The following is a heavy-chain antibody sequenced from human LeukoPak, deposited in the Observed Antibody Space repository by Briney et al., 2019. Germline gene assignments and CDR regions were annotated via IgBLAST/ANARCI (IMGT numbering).Heavy chain of an antibody. V-gene: IGHV4-31*03. CDR2: IYYSGST. CDR3: ARNRVDIVATIIDY. J-gene: IGHJ4*02. Sequence: PSETLSLTCTVSGGSISSGGYYWSWIRQHPGNGLEWIGYIYYSGSTYYNPSLKSRVTISVDTSKNQFSLKLSSVTAADTAVYYCARNRVDIVATIIDYWGQGTLVTVSS. CDR1: GGSISSGGYY. D-gene: IGHD5-12*01.